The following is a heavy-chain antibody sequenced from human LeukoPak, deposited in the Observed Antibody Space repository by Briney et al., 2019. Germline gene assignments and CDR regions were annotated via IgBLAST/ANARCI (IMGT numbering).Heavy chain of an antibody. CDR2: IYYSGST. Sequence: SETLSLTCTVSGDSLSSYYWSWIRQPPGKGLEWIGYIYYSGSTNYNPSLKSRVTISVDTSKNQFSLKLSSVTAADTAVYYCARHLNMVRGVFDYWSQGTLVTVSS. J-gene: IGHJ4*02. D-gene: IGHD3-10*01. CDR1: GDSLSSYY. CDR3: ARHLNMVRGVFDY. V-gene: IGHV4-59*08.